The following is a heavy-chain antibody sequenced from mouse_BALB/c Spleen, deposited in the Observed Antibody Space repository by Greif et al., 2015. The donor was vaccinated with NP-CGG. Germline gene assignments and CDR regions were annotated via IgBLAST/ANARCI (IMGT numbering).Heavy chain of an antibody. Sequence: EVKVVDSGGGLVQPGGSRKLSCAASGFTFSSFGMHWVRQAPEKGLEWVAYISSGSSTIYYADTVKGRFTISRDNPKNTLFLQMTSLRSEDTAMYYCARSLYYGSSLYAMDYWGQGTSVTVSS. CDR2: ISSGSSTI. CDR3: ARSLYYGSSLYAMDY. CDR1: GFTFSSFG. J-gene: IGHJ4*01. V-gene: IGHV5-17*02. D-gene: IGHD1-1*01.